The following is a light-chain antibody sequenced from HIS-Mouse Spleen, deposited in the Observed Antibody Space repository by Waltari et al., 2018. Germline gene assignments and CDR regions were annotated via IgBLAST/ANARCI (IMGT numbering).Light chain of an antibody. Sequence: AIRMTQSPSSLSASTGDRVTITCRASQGISSYLAWYQQKPGKAPKLLIYAASTLQSGVPSRFSGSGSGTGFTLTISCLQSEDFATYYCQQYYSYPQTFGQGTKLEIK. V-gene: IGKV1-8*01. CDR1: QGISSY. J-gene: IGKJ2*01. CDR2: AAS. CDR3: QQYYSYPQT.